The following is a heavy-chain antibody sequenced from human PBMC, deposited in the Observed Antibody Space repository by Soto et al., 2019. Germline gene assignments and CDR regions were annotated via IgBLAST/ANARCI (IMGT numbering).Heavy chain of an antibody. CDR1: GVSLNTADTW. J-gene: IGHJ6*02. D-gene: IGHD1-1*01. Sequence: QVQLQESGSGLVKPSQSLSLTCTVSGVSLNTADTWWGWIRQSPGKGLEFIGYYHSGGATYYEASFRSRVIISADTSNCQFSLKLSSVTVADTAVYFCVRSRQMESGNDYGSDVWGQGTTVTVSS. CDR3: VRSRQMESGNDYGSDV. CDR2: YHSGGAT. V-gene: IGHV4-30-4*01.